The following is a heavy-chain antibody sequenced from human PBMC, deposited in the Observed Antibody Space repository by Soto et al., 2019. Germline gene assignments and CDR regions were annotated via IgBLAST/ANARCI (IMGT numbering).Heavy chain of an antibody. CDR1: GGSISSYY. Sequence: SETLSLTCTVSGGSISSYYWNWIRQPAGKGLEWIGRFSTSGSTNYNPSLRSRATMSVDTSKNQFSLKLSSVTAADTAVYYCARGYRWFDPFGQGTLVTVSS. D-gene: IGHD2-2*02. V-gene: IGHV4-4*07. CDR2: FSTSGST. CDR3: ARGYRWFDP. J-gene: IGHJ5*02.